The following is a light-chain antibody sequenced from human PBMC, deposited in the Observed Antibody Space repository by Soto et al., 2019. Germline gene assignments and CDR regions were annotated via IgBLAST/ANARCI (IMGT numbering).Light chain of an antibody. J-gene: IGKJ1*01. V-gene: IGKV3-20*01. Sequence: EIVLTQSPGTLSLSPGERATLSCRASQSVSSSYLAWYQQKPGQAPRLLIYGASSRATGIPDRFSGSGSGTEFTLTITSLQADDFAAYYCQQYDKYWTFGQGTKVDIK. CDR3: QQYDKYWT. CDR2: GAS. CDR1: QSVSSSY.